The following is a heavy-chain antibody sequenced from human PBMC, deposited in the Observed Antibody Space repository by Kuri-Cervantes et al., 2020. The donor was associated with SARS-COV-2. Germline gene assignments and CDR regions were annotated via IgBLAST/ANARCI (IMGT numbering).Heavy chain of an antibody. V-gene: IGHV4-34*01. Sequence: GSLRLSCAVYGGSFSGYYWSWIRQPPGKGLEWIGEINHSGSTNYNPSLKSRVTISVDTSKNQFSLKLSSVTAADTAVYYCARSEAGYSSSWYYDYWGQGTLVTVSS. CDR2: INHSGST. CDR3: ARSEAGYSSSWYYDY. CDR1: GGSFSGYY. J-gene: IGHJ4*02. D-gene: IGHD6-13*01.